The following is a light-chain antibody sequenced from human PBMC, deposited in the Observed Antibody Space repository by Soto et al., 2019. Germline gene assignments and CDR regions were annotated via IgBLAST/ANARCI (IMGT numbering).Light chain of an antibody. V-gene: IGKV1-5*01. CDR2: DGS. J-gene: IGKJ1*01. CDR3: QQYYSYST. Sequence: DIQMTQSPSTLSASVGDRVTITCRASQSITSWLAWYQQKPGKAPKLLIYDGSSLESGVPSRFSGSGFGTEFTLTISSLKADDFATYYCQQYYSYSTFGQGTKVDIK. CDR1: QSITSW.